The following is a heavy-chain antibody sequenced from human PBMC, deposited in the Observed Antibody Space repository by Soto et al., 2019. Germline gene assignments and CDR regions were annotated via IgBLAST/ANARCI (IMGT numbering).Heavy chain of an antibody. CDR1: GYTFTSYD. D-gene: IGHD6-13*01. Sequence: ASVKVSCEASGYTFTSYDINWVRQATGQGHEWMGWMNPNSGNTGYAQKFQGRVTMTRNTSISTAYMELSSLRSEDTAVYYCSRGFMAPQPDWFVPWGQGTLVTVSS. CDR2: MNPNSGNT. CDR3: SRGFMAPQPDWFVP. V-gene: IGHV1-8*01. J-gene: IGHJ5*02.